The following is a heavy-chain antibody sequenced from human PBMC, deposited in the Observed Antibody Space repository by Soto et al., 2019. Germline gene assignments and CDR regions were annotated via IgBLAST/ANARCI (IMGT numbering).Heavy chain of an antibody. CDR2: ISWNSGSI. CDR1: WFNFVDFG. V-gene: IGHV3-9*01. J-gene: IGHJ6*02. CDR3: AKGIDYYYYGMDV. Sequence: SPRVLFAALWFNFVDFGIRRVRPIPGKGLEWVSGISWNSGSIGYADSVKGRFTISRDNAKNSLYLQMNSLRAEDTALYYCAKGIDYYYYGMDVWGQGTTVTVSS.